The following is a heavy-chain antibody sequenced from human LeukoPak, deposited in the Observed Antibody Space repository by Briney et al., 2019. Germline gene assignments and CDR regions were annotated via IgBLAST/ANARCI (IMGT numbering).Heavy chain of an antibody. CDR1: GGSISSHY. CDR2: IYYSGST. V-gene: IGHV4-59*11. J-gene: IGHJ4*02. CDR3: AISGYYDFWSGYSIDY. Sequence: SETLCLTRTVSGGSISSHYCSWVRDPPRQGLERIWYIYYSGSTNYNPSLKSRVTISVDTSKNQFSLKLSSVTAADTAVYYCAISGYYDFWSGYSIDYWGQGTLVTVSS. D-gene: IGHD3-3*01.